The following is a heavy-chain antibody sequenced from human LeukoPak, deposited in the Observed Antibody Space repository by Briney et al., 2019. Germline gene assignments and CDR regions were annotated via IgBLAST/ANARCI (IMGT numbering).Heavy chain of an antibody. D-gene: IGHD3-10*01. V-gene: IGHV1-69*05. CDR3: ARHLEGGSGGNAFDI. CDR2: IIPIFGTA. CDR1: GGTFSSYA. J-gene: IGHJ3*02. Sequence: SVKVSCKASGGTFSSYAISWVRQAPGQGLERMSGIIPIFGTANYAQKFQGRVTITTDESTSTAYMELSSLRSEDTAVYYCARHLEGGSGGNAFDIWGQGTMVTVSS.